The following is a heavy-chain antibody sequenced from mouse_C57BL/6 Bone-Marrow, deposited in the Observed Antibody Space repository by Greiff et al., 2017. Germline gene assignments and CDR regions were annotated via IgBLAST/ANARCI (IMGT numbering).Heavy chain of an antibody. Sequence: EVNVVESGGGLVKPGGSLKLSCAASGFTFSSYTMSWVRQTPEKRLEWVATISGGGGNTYYPDSVKGRFTISRDNAKNTLYLQMSSLRSEDTALYYCARHGGGHYWGQGTTLTVSS. CDR3: ARHGGGHY. CDR2: ISGGGGNT. J-gene: IGHJ2*01. V-gene: IGHV5-9*01. CDR1: GFTFSSYT.